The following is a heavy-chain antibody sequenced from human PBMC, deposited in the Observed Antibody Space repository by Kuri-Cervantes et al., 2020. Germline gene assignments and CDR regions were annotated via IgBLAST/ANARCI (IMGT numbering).Heavy chain of an antibody. J-gene: IGHJ6*02. CDR1: GYTFTSHG. Sequence: ASVKVSCKASGYTFTSHGISWVRQAPGQGLEWMGWISAYNGNTNYAQKLQGRVTMTTDTSTSTAYMELRSLRSNDTAVYYCARDSSTVTTPDVWGQGTTVTVSS. CDR2: ISAYNGNT. D-gene: IGHD4-17*01. CDR3: ARDSSTVTTPDV. V-gene: IGHV1-18*01.